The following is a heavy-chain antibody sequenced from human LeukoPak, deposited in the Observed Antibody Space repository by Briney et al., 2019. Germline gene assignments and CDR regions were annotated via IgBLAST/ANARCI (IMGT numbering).Heavy chain of an antibody. Sequence: SVKVSCKASGGTFSINAITWVRRAPGQGLEWMGGIIPMSETPKYTQKFQGRVTIATDESTNTAYMELSSLRSEDTAVYYCARDKNSGECVSNSCYGVWPLDIWGQGTMVTVSS. CDR3: ARDKNSGECVSNSCYGVWPLDI. CDR2: IIPMSETP. D-gene: IGHD2-2*01. CDR1: GGTFSINA. V-gene: IGHV1-69*05. J-gene: IGHJ3*02.